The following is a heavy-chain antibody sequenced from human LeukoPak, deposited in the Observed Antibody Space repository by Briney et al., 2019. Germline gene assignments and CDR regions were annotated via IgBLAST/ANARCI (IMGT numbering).Heavy chain of an antibody. CDR1: GFTVSSNY. J-gene: IGHJ5*02. Sequence: GGSLRLSCAASGFTVSSNYMSWVRQAPGKGLEWVSVIYGGGATSYVDSVKGRFTLSRDNSQNTMYLQMNSLRDEDTAVYYCARGSGHGLDPWRQGTLVTVPS. CDR3: ARGSGHGLDP. CDR2: IYGGGAT. V-gene: IGHV3-53*01. D-gene: IGHD2-15*01.